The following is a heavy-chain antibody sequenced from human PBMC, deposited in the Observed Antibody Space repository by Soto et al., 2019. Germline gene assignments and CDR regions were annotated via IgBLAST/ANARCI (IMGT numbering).Heavy chain of an antibody. CDR2: ISYDGSNK. CDR1: GFTFSSSG. J-gene: IGHJ4*02. V-gene: IGHV3-30*03. D-gene: IGHD6-19*01. Sequence: QVQLVESGGGVVQPGRSLRLSCAASGFTFSSSGIHWVRQAPGKGLEWVAVISYDGSNKYYVDSVKGRFTISRDNSKNTLYLQMNSLRAEDTAVYYCATDFSGWYGSSEYGFWGQGTLVTVCS. CDR3: ATDFSGWYGSSEYGF.